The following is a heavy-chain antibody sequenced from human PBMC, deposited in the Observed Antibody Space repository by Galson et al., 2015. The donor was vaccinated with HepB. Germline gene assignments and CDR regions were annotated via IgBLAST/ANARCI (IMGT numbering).Heavy chain of an antibody. J-gene: IGHJ4*02. CDR3: ARKKGSSDPFFDY. D-gene: IGHD6-13*01. CDR2: VNAGVST. V-gene: IGHV3-23*01. CDR1: GFTFRTYT. Sequence: SLRLSCAASGFTFRTYTMSWVRQAPGKGLEWVSSVNAGVSTYYVDSVKARFTISRDNSKNTLYLEMNSLRAEDTAIYYCARKKGSSDPFFDYWGQGILVTVSS.